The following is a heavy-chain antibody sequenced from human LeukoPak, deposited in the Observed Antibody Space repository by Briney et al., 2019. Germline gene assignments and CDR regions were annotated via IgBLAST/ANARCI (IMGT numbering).Heavy chain of an antibody. D-gene: IGHD3-10*01. CDR2: IYYSGST. Sequence: SETLSLTCTVSGGSISSYFWTWTRQPPGKGLEWIGSIYYSGSTNYNPSLKSRVTISVDTSKNQFSLKLSSVTAADTAVYYCARSEGSGSSSENYFDYWGQGTLVTVSS. CDR3: ARSEGSGSSSENYFDY. CDR1: GGSISSYF. V-gene: IGHV4-59*01. J-gene: IGHJ4*02.